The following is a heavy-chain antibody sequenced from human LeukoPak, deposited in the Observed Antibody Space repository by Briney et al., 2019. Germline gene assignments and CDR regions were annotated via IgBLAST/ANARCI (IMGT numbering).Heavy chain of an antibody. V-gene: IGHV1-18*01. Sequence: ASVKVSCKASGYTFTSYGISWVRQAPGQGLEWMGWISAYNGNTNYAQKLQGRVTMTTDTSTSTAYMELRSLRSDDTAVYYCARDMCSGGSCKEFDPWGQGTLVTVSS. J-gene: IGHJ5*02. CDR3: ARDMCSGGSCKEFDP. CDR2: ISAYNGNT. CDR1: GYTFTSYG. D-gene: IGHD2-15*01.